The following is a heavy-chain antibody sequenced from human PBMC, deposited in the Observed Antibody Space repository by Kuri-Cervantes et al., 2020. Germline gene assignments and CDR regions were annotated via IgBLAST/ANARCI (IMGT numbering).Heavy chain of an antibody. Sequence: GGSLRLSCAASGFTFSSYSMNWVRQAPGKGLEWVSAISGSGGSTYYADSVKGRFTISRDNSKNTLYLQMNSLRAEDTAVYYCAKVGDILTGYKISYYYYGMDVWGQGATVTVSS. CDR1: GFTFSSYS. CDR2: ISGSGGST. V-gene: IGHV3-23*01. J-gene: IGHJ6*02. CDR3: AKVGDILTGYKISYYYYGMDV. D-gene: IGHD3-9*01.